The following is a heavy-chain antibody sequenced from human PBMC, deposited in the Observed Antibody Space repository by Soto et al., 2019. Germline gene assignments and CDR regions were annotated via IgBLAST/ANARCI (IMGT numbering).Heavy chain of an antibody. V-gene: IGHV1-18*04. D-gene: IGHD5-12*01. Sequence: ASVKVSCKASGYSFTDDYMHWVRQAPGQGLEWMGWISTYNGDANYAQTFQGRGTMTTDTSTSTVHMEVRSLISDDTAVYYCAREGVAPYYYYGMDGWGQGTPVTVSS. CDR2: ISTYNGDA. CDR3: AREGVAPYYYYGMDG. CDR1: GYSFTDDY. J-gene: IGHJ6*02.